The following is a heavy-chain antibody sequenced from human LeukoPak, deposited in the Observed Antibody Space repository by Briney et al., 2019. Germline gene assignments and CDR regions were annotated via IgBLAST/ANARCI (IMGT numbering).Heavy chain of an antibody. Sequence: GASVKVSCKASGYTFTSYGISWVRQAPGQGLEWMGWISAYNGNTNYAQKLQGRVTMTTDTSTSTAYMELRSLRSDDTAVYYCARELVDCSSTSCYYYYGMDVWGQGTTVTVSS. CDR2: ISAYNGNT. J-gene: IGHJ6*02. V-gene: IGHV1-18*01. CDR1: GYTFTSYG. CDR3: ARELVDCSSTSCYYYYGMDV. D-gene: IGHD2-2*01.